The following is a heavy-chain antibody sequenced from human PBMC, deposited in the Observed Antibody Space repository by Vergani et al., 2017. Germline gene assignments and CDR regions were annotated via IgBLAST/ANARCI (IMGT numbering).Heavy chain of an antibody. CDR3: ARGXSGYAGFVYYYYYYYMDV. CDR2: IYYSGST. CDR1: GGSISSYY. V-gene: IGHV4-59*01. J-gene: IGHJ6*03. D-gene: IGHD5-12*01. Sequence: QVQLQESGPGLVKPSETLSLTCTVSGGSISSYYWSWIRQPPGKGLEWIGYIYYSGSTNYNPSLKSRVTISVDTSKNQFSLKLSSVTAADTAVYYCARGXSGYAGFVYYYYYYYMDVWGKGTTVTVSS.